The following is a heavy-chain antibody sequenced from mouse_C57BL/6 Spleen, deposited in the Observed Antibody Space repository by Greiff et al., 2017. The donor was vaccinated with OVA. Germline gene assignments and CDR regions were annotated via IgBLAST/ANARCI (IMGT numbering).Heavy chain of an antibody. CDR1: GYTFTSYW. CDR2: IDPSDSYT. CDR3: AGRYYGNYVDY. Sequence: QVQLQQPGAELVKPGASVKLSCKASGYTFTSYWMQWVKQRPGQGLEWIGEIDPSDSYTNYNQKFKGKATLTVDTSSSTAYMQLSSLTSEDSAVYYCAGRYYGNYVDYWGQGTTLTVSS. J-gene: IGHJ2*01. D-gene: IGHD2-1*01. V-gene: IGHV1-50*01.